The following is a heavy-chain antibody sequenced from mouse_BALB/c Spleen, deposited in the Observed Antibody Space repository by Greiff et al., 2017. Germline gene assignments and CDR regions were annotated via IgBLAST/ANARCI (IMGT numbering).Heavy chain of an antibody. D-gene: IGHD1-1*01. V-gene: IGHV1-69*02. J-gene: IGHJ1*01. CDR1: GYTFTSYW. CDR2: IYPSDSYT. CDR3: TRTGYYGSSPYWDFDV. Sequence: QVQLQQPGAELVRPGASVKLSCKASGYTFTSYWINWVKQRPGQGLEWIGNIYPSDSYTNYNQKFKDKATLTVDKSSSTAYMQLSSPTTEDSAVYYCTRTGYYGSSPYWDFDVWGAGTTVTVSS.